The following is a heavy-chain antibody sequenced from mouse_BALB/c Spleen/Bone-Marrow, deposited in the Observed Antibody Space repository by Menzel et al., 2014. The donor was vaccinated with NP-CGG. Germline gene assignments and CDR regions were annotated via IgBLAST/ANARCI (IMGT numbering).Heavy chain of an antibody. D-gene: IGHD2-1*01. Sequence: VQRVESGPELVRPGVSVEISCKGSGYTFTDYAMHWVKQSHAKSLEWIGVISTYSGNTNYNQKFKGKATMTVDKSSSTAYMELARLTSEDSAIYYCASPIYYGNYEGFAYWGQGTLVTVSA. CDR3: ASPIYYGNYEGFAY. CDR1: GYTFTDYA. V-gene: IGHV1-67*01. J-gene: IGHJ3*01. CDR2: ISTYSGNT.